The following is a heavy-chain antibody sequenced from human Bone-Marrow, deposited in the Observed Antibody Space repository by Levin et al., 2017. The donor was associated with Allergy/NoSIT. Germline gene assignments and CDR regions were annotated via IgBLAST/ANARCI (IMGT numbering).Heavy chain of an antibody. CDR3: ARDLSGRDDY. Sequence: PGGSLRLSCTASGFTFSSYWMHWVRQVPGKGLVWVSRISDGVGSRTDYADSVKGRFTISRDNAKNTLYLQMNSLRAEDTAVYYCARDLSGRDDYWGQGTLVTVSS. J-gene: IGHJ4*02. CDR1: GFTFSSYW. D-gene: IGHD3-10*01. CDR2: ISDGVGSRT. V-gene: IGHV3-74*01.